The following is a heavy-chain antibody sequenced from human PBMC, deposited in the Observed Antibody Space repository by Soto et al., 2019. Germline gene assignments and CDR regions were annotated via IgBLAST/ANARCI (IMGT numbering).Heavy chain of an antibody. CDR1: GDSVSSNSAA. J-gene: IGHJ6*02. CDR3: ARGVYCSSTSCANYYYYYGMDV. Sequence: PSQTLSLTCAISGDSVSSNSAAWNWIRQSPSRGLEWLGRTYYRSKWYNDYAVSVKSRITINPDTSKNQFSLQLNSVTPEDTAVYYCARGVYCSSTSCANYYYYYGMDVWGQGTTVTVSS. D-gene: IGHD2-2*01. CDR2: TYYRSKWYN. V-gene: IGHV6-1*01.